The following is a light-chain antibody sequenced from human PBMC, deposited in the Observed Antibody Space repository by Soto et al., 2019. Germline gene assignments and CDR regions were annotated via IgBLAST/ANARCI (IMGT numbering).Light chain of an antibody. J-gene: IGKJ3*01. CDR2: DAS. Sequence: EIVLTQSPVTLSLSPGERATLSCRASQSVSNYLAWYQQKHGQAPRLLIYDASNRATGIPARFSGSWSGTDFTLTISSLEPEDFVVYYCQQRSNWPTFGPGTKVDI. CDR3: QQRSNWPT. CDR1: QSVSNY. V-gene: IGKV3-11*01.